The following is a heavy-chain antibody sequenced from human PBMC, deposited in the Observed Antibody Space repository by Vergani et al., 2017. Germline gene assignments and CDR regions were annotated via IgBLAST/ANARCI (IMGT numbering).Heavy chain of an antibody. J-gene: IGHJ4*02. CDR2: IIPILGIA. CDR1: GGTFSSYA. D-gene: IGHD6-13*01. V-gene: IGHV1-69*04. CDR3: ARGGAGSSWGS. Sequence: QVQLVQSGAEVKKPGSSVKVSCKASGGTFSSYAISWVRPAPGQGLEWMGRIIPILGIANYAQKFQGRVTITADKSTSTAYMELSSLGAEDTAVYYGARGGAGSSWGSWGQGTLVTVSS.